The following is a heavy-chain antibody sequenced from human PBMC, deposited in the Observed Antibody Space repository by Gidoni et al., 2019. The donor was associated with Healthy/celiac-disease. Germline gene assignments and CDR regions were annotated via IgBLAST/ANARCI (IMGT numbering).Heavy chain of an antibody. D-gene: IGHD2-2*02. J-gene: IGHJ5*02. Sequence: QVQLQESGPGLVKPSQTLSLTCTVSGGSISSGGYYWSWIRQHPGKGLEWIGYIYYSGSTYYNPSLKSRVTISVDTSKNQFSLKLSSVTAADTAVYYCARVSPAAIGPYGWGPNWFDPWGQGTLVTVSS. CDR1: GGSISSGGYY. CDR2: IYYSGST. V-gene: IGHV4-31*03. CDR3: ARVSPAAIGPYGWGPNWFDP.